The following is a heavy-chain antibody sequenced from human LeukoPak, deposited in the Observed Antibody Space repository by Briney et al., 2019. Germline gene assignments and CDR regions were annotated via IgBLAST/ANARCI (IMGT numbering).Heavy chain of an antibody. CDR1: GGSISSGGYY. Sequence: SQTLSLTCTVSGGSISSGGYYWSWIRQHQGKGLEWIGYIYYSGSTYYNPSLKSRVTISVDTSKNQFSLKLSSVTAADTAVYYCARSIFGVVTDDAFDIWGQGTMVTVSS. CDR3: ARSIFGVVTDDAFDI. D-gene: IGHD3-3*01. CDR2: IYYSGST. J-gene: IGHJ3*02. V-gene: IGHV4-31*03.